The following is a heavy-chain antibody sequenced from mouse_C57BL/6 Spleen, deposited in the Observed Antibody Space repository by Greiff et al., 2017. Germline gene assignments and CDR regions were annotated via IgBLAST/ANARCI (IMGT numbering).Heavy chain of an antibody. CDR1: GFTFSSYA. CDR2: ISDGGSYT. D-gene: IGHD1-1*01. CDR3: AREGITTVVAEGNYYAMDY. J-gene: IGHJ4*01. Sequence: DVKLVESGGGLVKPGGSLKLSCAASGFTFSSYAMSWVRQTPEKRLEWVATISDGGSYTYFPDNGKGRFTISRDNAKNNLYLQMSHLKSEDTAMYYCAREGITTVVAEGNYYAMDYWGQGTSVTVSS. V-gene: IGHV5-4*03.